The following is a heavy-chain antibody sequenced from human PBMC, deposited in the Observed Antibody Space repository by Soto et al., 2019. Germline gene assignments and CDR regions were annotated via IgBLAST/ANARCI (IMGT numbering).Heavy chain of an antibody. CDR1: GGSISSYY. CDR3: ARGGVAVAGILLFDAFDI. V-gene: IGHV4-59*01. D-gene: IGHD6-19*01. Sequence: SGTLTLTCTVSGGSISSYYWSWIRQPPGKGLEWIGYIYYSGSTNYNPSLKSRVTISVDTSKNQFSLKLSSVTAADTAVYYCARGGVAVAGILLFDAFDIWGQGTMVTVSS. CDR2: IYYSGST. J-gene: IGHJ3*02.